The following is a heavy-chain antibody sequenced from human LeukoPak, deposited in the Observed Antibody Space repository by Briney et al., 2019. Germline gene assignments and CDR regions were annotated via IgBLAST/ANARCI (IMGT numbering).Heavy chain of an antibody. CDR2: IIPIFGTA. CDR3: ARAPRIAAAYESWFDP. CDR1: GGTFSSYA. J-gene: IGHJ5*02. Sequence: LVKVSCKASGGTFSSYAISWVRQAPGQGLEWMGGIIPIFGTANYAQKFQGRVTITTDESTSTAYMELSSLRSEDTAVYYCARAPRIAAAYESWFDPWGQGTLVTVSS. V-gene: IGHV1-69*05. D-gene: IGHD6-13*01.